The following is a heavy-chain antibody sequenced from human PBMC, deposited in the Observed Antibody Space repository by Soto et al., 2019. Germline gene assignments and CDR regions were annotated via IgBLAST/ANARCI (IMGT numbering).Heavy chain of an antibody. CDR2: IGGSGGGA. D-gene: IGHD3-22*01. V-gene: IGHV3-23*01. CDR3: AKDAPGSGWLSDY. Sequence: LRLSCAASGFTFSIYAMSWVRQAPGKGLEWVSTIGGSGGGASYADIVRGRFTISRDNSQNTLYLQMNSLRAEDTAVYYCAKDAPGSGWLSDYWGQGTLVTVSS. CDR1: GFTFSIYA. J-gene: IGHJ4*02.